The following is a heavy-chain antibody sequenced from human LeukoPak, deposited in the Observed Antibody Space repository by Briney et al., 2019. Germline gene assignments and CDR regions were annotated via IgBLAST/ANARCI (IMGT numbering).Heavy chain of an antibody. V-gene: IGHV1-18*01. Sequence: ASVTVSCKASGYTFTSYGISWVRQAPGQGREWMGWISAYNGNTNYAQKLQGRVTMTTDTSTSTAYMELRSLRSDDTAVYYCARLAGYYDSSGYYPFDYWGQGTLVTVSS. CDR3: ARLAGYYDSSGYYPFDY. CDR2: ISAYNGNT. J-gene: IGHJ4*02. CDR1: GYTFTSYG. D-gene: IGHD3-22*01.